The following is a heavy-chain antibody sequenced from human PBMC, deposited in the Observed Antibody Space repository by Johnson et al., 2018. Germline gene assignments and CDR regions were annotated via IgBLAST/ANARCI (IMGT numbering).Heavy chain of an antibody. V-gene: IGHV3-30*19. CDR2: ISYGRPTI. J-gene: IGHJ1*01. D-gene: IGHD1-26*01. CDR1: GLTFNNYV. Sequence: QVQLVEAGGGVVQPGRSLRLSCAASGLTFNNYVMHWVRQAPGNGLERVTLRVTLISYGRPTIYYAGSVKGRFTISRDNSKNTLYVQMNSLRASDTAVDYCVRGGATRGYFENWGQGTLVTFSS. CDR3: VRGGATRGYFEN.